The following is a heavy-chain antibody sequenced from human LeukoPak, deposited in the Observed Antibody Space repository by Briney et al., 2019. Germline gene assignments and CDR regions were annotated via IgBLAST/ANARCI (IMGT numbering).Heavy chain of an antibody. Sequence: GGSLRLSCAASGFTFSSYAMHWVRQAPGKGLEWVAVISYDGSNKYYADSAKGRLNTLYLQMNSLRAEDTAVYYCARPVGYYSYFDYWGQGTLVTVSS. D-gene: IGHD3-22*01. CDR2: ISYDGSNK. V-gene: IGHV3-30-3*01. CDR1: GFTFSSYA. J-gene: IGHJ4*02. CDR3: ARPVGYYSYFDY.